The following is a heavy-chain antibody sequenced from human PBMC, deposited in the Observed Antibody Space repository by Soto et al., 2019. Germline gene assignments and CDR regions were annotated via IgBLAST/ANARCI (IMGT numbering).Heavy chain of an antibody. D-gene: IGHD6-19*01. CDR3: AHARPKHSSGWYHY. CDR2: IYWDDDK. Sequence: QITLKESGPTLVKPTQTLTLTCTFSGFSLSTNGVGVGWIRQPPGKALEWLALIYWDDDKRYSPSLKSRLTITKDTSKNQVVLTMTNMDPVDTATYYCAHARPKHSSGWYHYWGQGTLVTVSS. V-gene: IGHV2-5*02. CDR1: GFSLSTNGVG. J-gene: IGHJ4*02.